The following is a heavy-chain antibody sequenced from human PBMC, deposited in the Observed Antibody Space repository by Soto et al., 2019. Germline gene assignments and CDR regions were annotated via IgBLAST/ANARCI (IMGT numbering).Heavy chain of an antibody. V-gene: IGHV3-66*01. Sequence: GGSLRLSCAASGFTVSSNYMSWVRQAPGKGLEWVSVIYSGGSTYYADSVKGRFTISRDNSKNTLYLQMNSLRAEDTAVYYCARDVDTAMVFFHWGQGTLVTVSS. D-gene: IGHD5-18*01. J-gene: IGHJ4*02. CDR2: IYSGGST. CDR3: ARDVDTAMVFFH. CDR1: GFTVSSNY.